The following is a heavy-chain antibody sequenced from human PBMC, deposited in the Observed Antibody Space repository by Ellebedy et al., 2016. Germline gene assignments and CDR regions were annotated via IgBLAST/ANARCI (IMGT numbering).Heavy chain of an antibody. Sequence: ESLKISCTVSGGSISSSSYYWGWIRQPPGKGLEWIGSIYYSGSTYYNPSLKSRVTISVDTSKNQFSPKLSSVTAADTAVYYCARVASGSYVYWGQGTLVTVSS. J-gene: IGHJ4*02. V-gene: IGHV4-39*01. CDR2: IYYSGST. CDR1: GGSISSSSYY. D-gene: IGHD1-26*01. CDR3: ARVASGSYVY.